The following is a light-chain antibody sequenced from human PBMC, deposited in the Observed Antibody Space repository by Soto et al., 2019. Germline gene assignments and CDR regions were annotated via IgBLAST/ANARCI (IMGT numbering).Light chain of an antibody. CDR3: QQRTSWPLLT. CDR2: DAS. Sequence: DIVLTQSPATLSLSPGVRASLSCRAIQSVSNSLAWYQQKPCQPPRLLIHDASTRATGIPARFTGDGSGTDFPITISRLEPADFAVYSCQQRTSWPLLTFGGRTKVQIK. V-gene: IGKV3-11*01. CDR1: QSVSNS. J-gene: IGKJ4*01.